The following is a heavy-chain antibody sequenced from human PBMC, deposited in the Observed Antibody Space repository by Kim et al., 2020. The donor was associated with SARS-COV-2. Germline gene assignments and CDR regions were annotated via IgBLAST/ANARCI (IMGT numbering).Heavy chain of an antibody. Sequence: SETLSLTCAVYGGSFSCYYWSWIRQPPGKGLEWIGEINHSGSTNYNPSLKSRVTISVDTSKNQFSLKLSSVTAADTAVYYCARGRRYCTNGVCYRRYWFDPWGQGTLVTVSS. CDR1: GGSFSCYY. V-gene: IGHV4-34*01. CDR3: ARGRRYCTNGVCYRRYWFDP. CDR2: INHSGST. J-gene: IGHJ5*02. D-gene: IGHD2-8*01.